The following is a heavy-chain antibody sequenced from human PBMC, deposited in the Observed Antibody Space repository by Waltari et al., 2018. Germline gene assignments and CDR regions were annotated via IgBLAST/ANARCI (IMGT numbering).Heavy chain of an antibody. D-gene: IGHD2-2*01. Sequence: QVQLVESGGGVVQPGGSLRLSCAASGFTFSSYGIHWVRQAPGKGLEGVAFIRYDGSNKYYADSVKGRFTISRDNSKNTLYLQMNSLRAEDTAVYYCARGTSCPFDYWGQGTLVTVSS. CDR1: GFTFSSYG. V-gene: IGHV3-30*02. J-gene: IGHJ4*02. CDR2: IRYDGSNK. CDR3: ARGTSCPFDY.